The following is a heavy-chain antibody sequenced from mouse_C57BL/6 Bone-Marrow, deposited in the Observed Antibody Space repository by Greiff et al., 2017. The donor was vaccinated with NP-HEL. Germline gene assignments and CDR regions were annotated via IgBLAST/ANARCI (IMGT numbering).Heavy chain of an antibody. CDR1: GYTFTSYW. CDR2: IDPSDSYT. V-gene: IGHV1-50*01. Sequence: VQLQQPGAELVKPGASVKLSCKASGYTFTSYWMQWVKQRPGQGLEWIGEIDPSDSYTNYNHKFKGKATLTVAPSSSTAYMQLSSRTSEDSAVYYCARRQLRQAMDYWGQGTSVTVSS. J-gene: IGHJ4*01. D-gene: IGHD3-2*02. CDR3: ARRQLRQAMDY.